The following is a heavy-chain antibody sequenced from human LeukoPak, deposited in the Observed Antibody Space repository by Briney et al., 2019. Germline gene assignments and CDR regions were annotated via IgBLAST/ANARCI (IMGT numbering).Heavy chain of an antibody. Sequence: ASVKLSCKASGYTFTGYYLHWVRQAPGQGLEWMGWINPNTGGTKYAQRFQGRVTMTRDTSISTAYMEVTRLTSDDTAVYYCARALVPAAQRLSSWGQGTLVTVSS. CDR3: ARALVPAAQRLSS. CDR1: GYTFTGYY. V-gene: IGHV1-2*02. CDR2: INPNTGGT. J-gene: IGHJ5*02. D-gene: IGHD2-2*01.